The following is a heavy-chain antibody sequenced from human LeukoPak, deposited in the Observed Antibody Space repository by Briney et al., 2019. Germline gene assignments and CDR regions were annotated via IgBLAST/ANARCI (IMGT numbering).Heavy chain of an antibody. J-gene: IGHJ5*02. CDR3: ARRASYGLGNWFDP. CDR2: IYYSGST. V-gene: IGHV4-39*07. D-gene: IGHD5-18*01. CDR1: GGSISSSSYY. Sequence: SETLSLTCTVSGGSISSSSYYWGWIRQPPGKGLEWIGSIYYSGSTYYNPSLKSRVTISVDTSKNQFSLKLSSVTAADTAVYYCARRASYGLGNWFDPWGQGTLVTVSS.